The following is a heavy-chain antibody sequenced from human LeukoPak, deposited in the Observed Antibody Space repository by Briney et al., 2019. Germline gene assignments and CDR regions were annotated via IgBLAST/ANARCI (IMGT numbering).Heavy chain of an antibody. Sequence: GESLKISCKGSGHSFTSYWISWVRQMPGKGLEWMGRIDPSDSYTNYSPSFQGHVTISADKSISTAYLQWSSLKASDTAIYYRATAYDILTGSFDYWGQGTLVTVSS. D-gene: IGHD3-9*01. V-gene: IGHV5-10-1*01. CDR3: ATAYDILTGSFDY. CDR2: IDPSDSYT. CDR1: GHSFTSYW. J-gene: IGHJ4*02.